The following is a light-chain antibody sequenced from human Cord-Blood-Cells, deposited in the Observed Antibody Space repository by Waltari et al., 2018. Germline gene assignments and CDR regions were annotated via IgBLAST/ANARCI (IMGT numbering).Light chain of an antibody. CDR2: YYSASDK. J-gene: IGLJ1*01. V-gene: IGLV5-37*01. CDR1: SDINVGSYN. CDR3: MIWPSNAV. Sequence: QPVLTQPPSSSASPGESARLTCTLPSDINVGSYNIYWYQQKPGSPPRYLLYYYSASDKGQGSGGPSRVSGSKDPSANTGILLISGLQSEDEADYYCMIWPSNAVFGTGTKVTVL.